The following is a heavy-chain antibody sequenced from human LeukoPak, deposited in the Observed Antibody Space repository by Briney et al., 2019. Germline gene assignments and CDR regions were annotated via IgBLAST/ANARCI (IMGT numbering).Heavy chain of an antibody. CDR3: AKEMATSGVHYFDY. D-gene: IGHD5-24*01. V-gene: IGHV4-39*02. CDR1: GGSISSSNYY. J-gene: IGHJ4*02. CDR2: IYYRGTT. Sequence: PSETLSLTCAVAGGSISSSNYYWGWIRQPPGKGLERIGSIYYRGTTYYNPSLQSRVVVFVDTSKNQFSLRLSSVTAADSAVYCCAKEMATSGVHYFDYWGQGTLVTVSS.